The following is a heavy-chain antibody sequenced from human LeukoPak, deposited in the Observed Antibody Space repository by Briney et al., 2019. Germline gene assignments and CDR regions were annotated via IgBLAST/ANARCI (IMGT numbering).Heavy chain of an antibody. D-gene: IGHD3-10*01. Sequence: KASETLSLTCTVSGGSISSSSYFWGWIRQPPGKGLEWIGSIYYSGSTNYNPSLKSRVTISVDTSKNQFSLKLSSVTAADTAVYYCASPGSGRHTFDIWGQGTMVTVSS. CDR2: IYYSGST. V-gene: IGHV4-39*07. J-gene: IGHJ3*02. CDR1: GGSISSSSYF. CDR3: ASPGSGRHTFDI.